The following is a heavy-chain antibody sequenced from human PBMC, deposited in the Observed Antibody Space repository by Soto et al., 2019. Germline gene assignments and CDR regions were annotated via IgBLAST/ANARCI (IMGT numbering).Heavy chain of an antibody. CDR3: AKDTRGSGPGRLDY. CDR2: ISGSGGST. CDR1: GFTFSSYA. D-gene: IGHD1-26*01. Sequence: EVQLLESGGGLVQPGGSLRLSCAASGFTFSSYAMSWVRQAPGKGLEWVSAISGSGGSTYYADSVKGRFTISRDNSNNTLYLQMTSLRAEDTAVYYCAKDTRGSGPGRLDYWGQGTLVTVSS. J-gene: IGHJ4*02. V-gene: IGHV3-23*01.